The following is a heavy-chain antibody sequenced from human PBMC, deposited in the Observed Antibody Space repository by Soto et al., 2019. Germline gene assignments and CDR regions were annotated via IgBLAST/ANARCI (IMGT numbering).Heavy chain of an antibody. CDR1: GYSFTSYW. J-gene: IGHJ5*02. V-gene: IGHV5-51*01. D-gene: IGHD5-12*01. CDR3: ARHPDGYNPLDSWFDP. Sequence: GESLKISCKGSGYSFTSYWIGWVRQMPGKGLEWMGIIYPGDSDTRYSPSFQGQVTISADKSISTAYLQWSSLKASDTAMYYCARHPDGYNPLDSWFDPWGQGTLVTVSS. CDR2: IYPGDSDT.